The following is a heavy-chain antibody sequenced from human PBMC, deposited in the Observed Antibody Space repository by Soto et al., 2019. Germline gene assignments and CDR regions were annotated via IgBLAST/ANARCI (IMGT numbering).Heavy chain of an antibody. CDR2: VIPTFGTT. CDR1: GGTFSSYV. J-gene: IGHJ6*02. CDR3: ASHSTQVAHRVLPPYFYYGLDV. Sequence: QVQLVQSGAEVTKPGSSVKVSCKASGGTFSSYVISWVRQAPGQGLEWMGGVIPTFGTTKNAQDFQGRVTVTADKSTSTAYMELSSLRSDDTAVYYCASHSTQVAHRVLPPYFYYGLDVWGQGTTVTVSS. V-gene: IGHV1-69*06. D-gene: IGHD6-13*01.